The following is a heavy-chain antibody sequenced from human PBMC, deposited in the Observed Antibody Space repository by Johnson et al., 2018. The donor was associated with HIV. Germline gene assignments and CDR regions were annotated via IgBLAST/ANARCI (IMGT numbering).Heavy chain of an antibody. CDR3: ARGSPSGTYFAFDV. D-gene: IGHD1-26*01. Sequence: VQLVETGGGVVRPGGSLRLYCAGSGFSFSLYWMTWVRQAAGKGLEWVAHVKRDGSEKLYADSVKGRFTISRDNAKNSLYLQMNSLRAEDTAVYYCARGSPSGTYFAFDVWGHGTTVTVSS. J-gene: IGHJ3*01. V-gene: IGHV3-7*01. CDR2: VKRDGSEK. CDR1: GFSFSLYW.